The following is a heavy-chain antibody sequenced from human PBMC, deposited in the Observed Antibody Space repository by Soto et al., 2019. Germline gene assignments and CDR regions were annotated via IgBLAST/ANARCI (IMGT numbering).Heavy chain of an antibody. CDR1: GGSFSGYY. CDR2: INHSGST. Sequence: PSETLSLTCAVYGGSFSGYYWSWIRQPPGKGLEWIGEINHSGSTNYNPSLKSRVTISVDTSKNQFSLKLSSVTAADTAVYYCARGPGGVLGPAVVPAAISNYFDYWGQGTLVTVSS. J-gene: IGHJ4*02. CDR3: ARGPGGVLGPAVVPAAISNYFDY. V-gene: IGHV4-34*01. D-gene: IGHD2-2*02.